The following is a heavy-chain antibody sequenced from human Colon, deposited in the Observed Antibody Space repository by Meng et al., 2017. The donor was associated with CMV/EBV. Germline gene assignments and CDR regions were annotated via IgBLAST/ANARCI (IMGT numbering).Heavy chain of an antibody. CDR1: GFTFSDYS. V-gene: IGHV3-21*01. CDR2: ISSRNTYI. CDR3: ARAPGNYLSPYYFDY. D-gene: IGHD1-14*01. J-gene: IGHJ4*02. Sequence: GESLKISCAAPGFTFSDYSLNWVRQAPGKGLEWVSSISSRNTYISYADSVKGRFTISRDNAKNSLYLEMDSLRAEDTAVYYCARAPGNYLSPYYFDYWGQGALVTVSS.